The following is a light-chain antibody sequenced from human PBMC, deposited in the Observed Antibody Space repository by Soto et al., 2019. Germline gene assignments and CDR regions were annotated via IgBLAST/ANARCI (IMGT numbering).Light chain of an antibody. V-gene: IGKV3-11*01. CDR2: DAS. CDR3: HQRSNWPPLT. J-gene: IGKJ4*01. CDR1: QSISNF. Sequence: EIVLTQSPATLSLSPGERATLSCRASQSISNFLAWYQQKPGQAPRLLIYDASKRATDIPDRFIGSGSGTDFTLTINSLEPEDFAVYYCHQRSNWPPLTFGGGTKVDIK.